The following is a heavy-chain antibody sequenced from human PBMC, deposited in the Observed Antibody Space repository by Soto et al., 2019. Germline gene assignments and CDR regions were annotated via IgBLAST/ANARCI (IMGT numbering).Heavy chain of an antibody. CDR2: ISYDGSNT. CDR1: GVSFNSYD. D-gene: IGHD2-15*01. V-gene: IGHV3-30*03. CDR3: ARISRYCSGGDFHA. J-gene: IGHJ5*02. Sequence: GGSLRLSCAASGVSFNSYDMHWVRQAPGKGPEWVAIISYDGSNTYYSDSVRGRFTISRDNSKDTLYLQMHSLRSEDTAIYYCARISRYCSGGDFHAWGQGTQVTVSS.